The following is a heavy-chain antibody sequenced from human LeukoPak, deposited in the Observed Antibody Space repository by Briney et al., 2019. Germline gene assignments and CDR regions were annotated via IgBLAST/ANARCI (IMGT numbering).Heavy chain of an antibody. V-gene: IGHV3-33*01. Sequence: GGSLRLSCAASGFTFSSYGMHWVRQAPGKGLEWVAVICYDGSNKYYADSVKGRLTISRDNSKNTLYLQMDSLRAEDTAVYYCARDGSSGWYPEYYFDYWGQGTLVTVSS. D-gene: IGHD6-19*01. CDR1: GFTFSSYG. CDR2: ICYDGSNK. CDR3: ARDGSSGWYPEYYFDY. J-gene: IGHJ4*02.